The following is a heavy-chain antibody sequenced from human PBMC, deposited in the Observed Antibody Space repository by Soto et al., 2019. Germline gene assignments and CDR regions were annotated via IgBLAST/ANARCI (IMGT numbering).Heavy chain of an antibody. CDR1: GDSVSTNSAT. Sequence: QVQLQQSGPGLVKPSQTLSLTCAISGDSVSTNSATWDWIRQAPSRGLEWLGRTYYRSKWFNDYEVSVEGRISINPDPSNNQFSLQLNSVPPDDTAVYYCARLIGNSWLDSWGQGTLVTLSS. D-gene: IGHD2-8*01. CDR2: TYYRSKWFN. J-gene: IGHJ5*01. V-gene: IGHV6-1*01. CDR3: ARLIGNSWLDS.